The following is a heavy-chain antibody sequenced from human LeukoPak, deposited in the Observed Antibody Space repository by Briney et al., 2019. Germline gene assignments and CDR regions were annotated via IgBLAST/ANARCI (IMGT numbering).Heavy chain of an antibody. J-gene: IGHJ3*02. CDR3: ARDKRGMATIYAFDI. CDR2: IWYDGNNK. D-gene: IGHD5-24*01. CDR1: GFTFSSYG. Sequence: GGSLRLSCAASGFTFSSYGMHWVRQAPGKGLEWVAVIWYDGNNKYYADSVKGRFTISRDNSKNTLYLQMNSLRAEDTAVYYCARDKRGMATIYAFDIWGQGTMVTVSS. V-gene: IGHV3-33*01.